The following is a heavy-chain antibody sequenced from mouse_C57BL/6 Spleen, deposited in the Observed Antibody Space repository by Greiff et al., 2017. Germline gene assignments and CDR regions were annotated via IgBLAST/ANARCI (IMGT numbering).Heavy chain of an antibody. CDR2: ISDGGSYT. D-gene: IGHD1-1*01. Sequence: EVKVVESGGGLVKPGGSLKLSCAASGFTFSSYAMSWVRQTPETRLEWVATISDGGSYTYYPDNVKGRFTIYRDNAKNNLYLQMSHLKSEDTAMYYCARDLGTTVVPFAYWGQGTLITVSA. V-gene: IGHV5-4*01. CDR3: ARDLGTTVVPFAY. J-gene: IGHJ3*01. CDR1: GFTFSSYA.